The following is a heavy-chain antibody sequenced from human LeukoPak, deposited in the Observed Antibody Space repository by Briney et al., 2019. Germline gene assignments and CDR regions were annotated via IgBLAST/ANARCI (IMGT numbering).Heavy chain of an antibody. CDR1: GGSFSGYY. V-gene: IGHV4-34*01. J-gene: IGHJ4*02. CDR3: ARGRRGYSYGYPPASFDY. D-gene: IGHD5-18*01. Sequence: SETLSLTCAVYGGSFSGYYWSWIRQPPGKELEWIGENNHIGSTNYNPSLKSRVTISVDTSRNQFSLKLSSVTAADTAVYYCARGRRGYSYGYPPASFDYWGQGNLVTVSS. CDR2: NNHIGST.